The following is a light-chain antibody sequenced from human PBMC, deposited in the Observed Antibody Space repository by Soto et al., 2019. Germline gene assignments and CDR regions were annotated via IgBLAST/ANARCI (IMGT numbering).Light chain of an antibody. CDR1: GSDIGAYNY. V-gene: IGLV2-14*01. CDR2: QVT. J-gene: IGLJ1*01. CDR3: GSYTDSSNYV. Sequence: QSVLTQPASVSGSPGQSITISCTGTGSDIGAYNYVSWYQQQPGKAPKLMIYQVTNRPSGVSNRFSGSRSGNTASLTISGLQAEDEADYYCGSYTDSSNYVFGTGPKVTVL.